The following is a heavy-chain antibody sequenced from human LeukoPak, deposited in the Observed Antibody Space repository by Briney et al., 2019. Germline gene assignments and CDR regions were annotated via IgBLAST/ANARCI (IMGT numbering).Heavy chain of an antibody. CDR1: GFTFTSSA. J-gene: IGHJ4*02. V-gene: IGHV1-58*02. D-gene: IGHD3-16*02. Sequence: GASVKVSCKASGFTFTSSAMQWVRQARGQRLEWIGWIVIGSGNTNYAQKFQERVTITRDMSTSTAYMELSSLRTEDTAVYYSAAVSSNFDYWGQGTLVTVSS. CDR2: IVIGSGNT. CDR3: AAVSSNFDY.